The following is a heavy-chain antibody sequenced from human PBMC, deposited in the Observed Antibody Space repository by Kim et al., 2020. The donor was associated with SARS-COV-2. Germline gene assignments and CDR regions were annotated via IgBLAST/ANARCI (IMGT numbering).Heavy chain of an antibody. CDR3: ARDEVITMVRGVRFAGDV. CDR1: GYTFTSYG. CDR2: ISAYNGNT. V-gene: IGHV1-18*01. Sequence: ASVKVSCKASGYTFTSYGISWVRQAPGQGLEWMGWISAYNGNTNYAQKLQGRVTMTTDTSTSTAYMELRSLRSDDTAVYYCARDEVITMVRGVRFAGDVWGQGTTVTVSS. D-gene: IGHD3-10*01. J-gene: IGHJ6*02.